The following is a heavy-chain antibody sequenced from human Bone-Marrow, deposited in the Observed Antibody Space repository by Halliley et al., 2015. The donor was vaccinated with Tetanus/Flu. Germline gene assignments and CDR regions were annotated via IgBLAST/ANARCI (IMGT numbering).Heavy chain of an antibody. Sequence: VQLVQSGAEVKKPGESLRISCKGSGYNFIDYWITWVRQMPGKGLEWMGRIDPSDSYPRYRPSFQGHVPISVDKSISTAYLLWSGLKASDTAMYYCAREGPSGTSWFGPWGQGTLVTVSS. CDR1: GYNFIDYW. V-gene: IGHV5-10-1*01. D-gene: IGHD1-26*01. CDR2: IDPSDSYP. J-gene: IGHJ5*02. CDR3: AREGPSGTSWFGP.